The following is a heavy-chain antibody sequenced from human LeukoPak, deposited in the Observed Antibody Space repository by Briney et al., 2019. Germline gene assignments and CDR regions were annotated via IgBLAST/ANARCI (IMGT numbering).Heavy chain of an antibody. CDR3: ARVYTMVRGVIIPPFDY. CDR1: GGSISSGSYY. J-gene: IGHJ4*02. Sequence: PSETLSLTCTVSGGSISSGSYYWGWIRQPPGKGLEWIGSIYYSGSTYYNPSLKSRVTISVDTSKNQFSLKLSSVTAADTAVYYCARVYTMVRGVIIPPFDYWGQGTLVTVSS. V-gene: IGHV4-39*07. CDR2: IYYSGST. D-gene: IGHD3-10*01.